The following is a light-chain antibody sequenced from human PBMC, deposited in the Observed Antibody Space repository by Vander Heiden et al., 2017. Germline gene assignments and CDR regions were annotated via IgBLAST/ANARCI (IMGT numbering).Light chain of an antibody. CDR2: GGS. J-gene: IGKJ2*01. CDR1: QSVTFTY. V-gene: IGKV3-20*01. CDR3: HCQQWNIEHPMYT. Sequence: EIVLTQSPRTLSLSPGERATLSCRASQSVTFTYLAWYQQKPGQAPRRLIYGGSSRATGIPDRFSGSGYGKDFTLTISRLDPEELGVYYCHCQQWNIEHPMYTFGQGTLVEIK.